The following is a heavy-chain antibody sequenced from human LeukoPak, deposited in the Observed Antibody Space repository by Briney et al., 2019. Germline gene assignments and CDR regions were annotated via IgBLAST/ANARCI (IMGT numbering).Heavy chain of an antibody. J-gene: IGHJ6*03. D-gene: IGHD6-13*01. CDR2: ISGSGGST. Sequence: PGRSLRLSCAASGFTFSTYAMSWVRQAPGKGLEWVSAISGSGGSTYYADSVKGRFTISRDNSKNTLYLQMNSLRAEDTAVYYCAKVGGRQLGYYYYYMDVWGKGTTVTVSS. CDR3: AKVGGRQLGYYYYYMDV. CDR1: GFTFSTYA. V-gene: IGHV3-23*01.